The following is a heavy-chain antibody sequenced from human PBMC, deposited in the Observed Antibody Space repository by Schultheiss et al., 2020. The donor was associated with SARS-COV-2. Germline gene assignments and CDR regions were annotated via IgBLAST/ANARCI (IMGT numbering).Heavy chain of an antibody. Sequence: SVKVSCKASGGTFSSYAISWVRQAPGQGLEWMGGIIPIFGTANYAQKFQGRVTITADKSTSTAYMELSSLRSEDTAVYYCARHLPLPLESSSSYGNYYYGMDVWGQGTTVTVSS. V-gene: IGHV1-69*06. CDR2: IIPIFGTA. J-gene: IGHJ6*02. CDR3: ARHLPLPLESSSSYGNYYYGMDV. D-gene: IGHD6-6*01. CDR1: GGTFSSYA.